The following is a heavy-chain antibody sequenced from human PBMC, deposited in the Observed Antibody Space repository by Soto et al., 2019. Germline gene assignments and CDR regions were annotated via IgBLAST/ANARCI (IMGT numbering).Heavy chain of an antibody. J-gene: IGHJ4*02. CDR3: ARDSVAFGGVLNY. Sequence: QLQLQESGPGLVKPSETLSLTCTVSGGSISSSSYYWGWIRQPPGKGLEWIGSIYYSGSTYYNPSLKRRVTISVDTSKNQFSLKLSSVTAADTAVYYCARDSVAFGGVLNYWGQGTLVTVSS. CDR1: GGSISSSSYY. V-gene: IGHV4-39*01. CDR2: IYYSGST. D-gene: IGHD3-16*01.